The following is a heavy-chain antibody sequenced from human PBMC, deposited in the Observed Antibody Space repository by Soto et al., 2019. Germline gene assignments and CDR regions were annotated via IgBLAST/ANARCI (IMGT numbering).Heavy chain of an antibody. CDR2: INYSGRS. CDR3: ARSYCADSVSCNWFDP. V-gene: IGHV4-59*01. CDR1: GDSSSTYY. Sequence: QVQLQESGPGLVKSSETLSLTCSVSGDSSSTYYWGWIRQPPGKGLEWIGYINYSGRSNHNPSLKSRLSIPVDASKIQVSLKLTSVTAADTAVYYCARSYCADSVSCNWFDPWGQGTLVVVSS. J-gene: IGHJ5*02. D-gene: IGHD2-8*02.